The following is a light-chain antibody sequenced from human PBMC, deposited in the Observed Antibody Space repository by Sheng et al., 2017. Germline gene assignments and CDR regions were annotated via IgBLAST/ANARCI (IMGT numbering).Light chain of an antibody. V-gene: IGKV3-15*01. J-gene: IGKJ2*01. CDR3: QHYNYWPPGYT. CDR2: DAS. Sequence: EIVITQSPATLSVSPGERATLSCRANQSVTNNLAWYQQKPGQAPRLLMYDASIRATGIPARFSGSGSETDFTLTISSLQSEDFAFYYCQHYNYWPPGYTFGQGTKLQIK. CDR1: QSVTNN.